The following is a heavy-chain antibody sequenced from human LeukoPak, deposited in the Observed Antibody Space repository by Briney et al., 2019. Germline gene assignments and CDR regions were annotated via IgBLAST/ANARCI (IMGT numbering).Heavy chain of an antibody. CDR1: GFTFSDYY. CDR3: AKSQSGSCSGGSCSCDY. CDR2: ISRSGDSV. D-gene: IGHD2-15*01. J-gene: IGHJ4*02. V-gene: IGHV3-11*01. Sequence: GGSLRLSCAASGFTFSDYYMSWIRQAPGKGLEWVSYISRSGDSVYYGDSVKGRFSISRDNAKNLLYLQMNSLRAEDTAVYYCAKSQSGSCSGGSCSCDYWGQGTLVTVSS.